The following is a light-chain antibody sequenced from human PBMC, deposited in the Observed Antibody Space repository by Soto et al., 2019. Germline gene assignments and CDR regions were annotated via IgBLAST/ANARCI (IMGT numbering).Light chain of an antibody. CDR3: QQNYSTPPFT. CDR2: DAS. Sequence: DIQMTQSPSSLSASLGDRVTITCRASQSISSYLNWYQQKPGKAPKLLIYDASSLQSGVPSRFSGSGSGTDFTLTISSLQPEDFATYYCQQNYSTPPFTFGQGTKVEIK. V-gene: IGKV1-39*01. CDR1: QSISSY. J-gene: IGKJ2*01.